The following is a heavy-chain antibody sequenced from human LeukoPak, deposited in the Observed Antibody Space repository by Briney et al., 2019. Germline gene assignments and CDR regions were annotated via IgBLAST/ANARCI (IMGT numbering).Heavy chain of an antibody. CDR2: ISADGGIT. CDR3: AKDFAYRTQFDY. D-gene: IGHD1-14*01. J-gene: IGHJ4*02. V-gene: IGHV3-23*01. Sequence: GGSLRLSCAASGSTFSSHAMSWVRQAPGKGLEWVSTISADGGITYYADSVKGRFTISRDNSKNTLYLQMNSLRAEDTAVYYCAKDFAYRTQFDYWGQGTLVTVSS. CDR1: GSTFSSHA.